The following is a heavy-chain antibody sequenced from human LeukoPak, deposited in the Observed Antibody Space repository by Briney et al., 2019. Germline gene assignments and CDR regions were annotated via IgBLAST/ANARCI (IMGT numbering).Heavy chain of an antibody. J-gene: IGHJ4*02. CDR2: VYYSGST. D-gene: IGHD3-16*01. CDR3: SASKQLWLRGLFDY. Sequence: SETLSLTCSVSGDSISTYYWSWIRQPPGKALERIGYVYYSGSTDYNLSLKSRVTISVDTSKNQFPLNLNSVTAADTAVYYCSASKQLWLRGLFDYWGLGALVTVSS. CDR1: GDSISTYY. V-gene: IGHV4-59*01.